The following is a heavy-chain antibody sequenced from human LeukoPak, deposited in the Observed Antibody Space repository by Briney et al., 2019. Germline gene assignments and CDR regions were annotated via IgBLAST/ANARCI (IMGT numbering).Heavy chain of an antibody. CDR3: ARHIGSGWYSDYYYYGMDV. CDR2: IYPGDSDT. V-gene: IGHV5-51*01. J-gene: IGHJ6*02. Sequence: GESLKISCKGSGYSFTSYWIGWVRQMPGKGLEWMGIIYPGDSDTRYSPSFQGQVTISADKSISTAYLQWSSLKASDTAMYYCARHIGSGWYSDYYYYGMDVWGQGTTVTVSS. CDR1: GYSFTSYW. D-gene: IGHD6-19*01.